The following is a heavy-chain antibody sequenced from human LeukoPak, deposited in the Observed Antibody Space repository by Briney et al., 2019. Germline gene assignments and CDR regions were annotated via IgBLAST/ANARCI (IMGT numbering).Heavy chain of an antibody. CDR3: ATNYYDSSGYNWFDP. CDR2: IKTDGSIT. V-gene: IGHV3-74*01. D-gene: IGHD3-22*01. CDR1: GFTFSSYW. Sequence: PGGSLRLSCAASGFTFSSYWMCWVRQDPGKGLAWVSCIKTDGSITAYAGSVKGRFTISRDNAKNSLYLRMNSLRDEDTAVYYCATNYYDSSGYNWFDPWGQGTLVTVSS. J-gene: IGHJ5*02.